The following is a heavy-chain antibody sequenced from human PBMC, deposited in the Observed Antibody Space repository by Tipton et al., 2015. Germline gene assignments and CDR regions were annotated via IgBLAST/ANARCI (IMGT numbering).Heavy chain of an antibody. CDR1: GFTFSSWW. J-gene: IGHJ2*01. V-gene: IGHV3-74*01. CDR3: ARFTYFDL. Sequence: SLRLSCAASGFTFSSWWMHWVRQAPGKGLVWVSRIASDGSTTDYADSVKGRFTVSRDNAKNTLYLQMNSLRVDDTAAYYCARFTYFDLWGRGTLVSVSS. CDR2: IASDGSTT.